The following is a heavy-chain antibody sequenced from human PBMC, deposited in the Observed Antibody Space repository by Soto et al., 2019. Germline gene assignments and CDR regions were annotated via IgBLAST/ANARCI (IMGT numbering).Heavy chain of an antibody. CDR3: ARGLRGVLDY. J-gene: IGHJ4*02. D-gene: IGHD5-12*01. Sequence: SLRLSCVASGFNFGNFGVHWVRQAPGKGLEWLTVISNDENIKQDSVRGRFAIARDNSKNTLYLHLTSLRAEDTAIYYCARGLRGVLDYWGQGTLVTVSS. CDR2: ISNDENIK. V-gene: IGHV3-33*01. CDR1: GFNFGNFG.